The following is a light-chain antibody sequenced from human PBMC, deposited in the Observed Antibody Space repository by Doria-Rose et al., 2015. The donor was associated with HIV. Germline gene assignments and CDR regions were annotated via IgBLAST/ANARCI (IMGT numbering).Light chain of an antibody. Sequence: QPVVTQPPSVSGAPGQRVTISCTGSSSNIGADYDVHWYQQLPGTAPKLLIYGNSNRPSGVPDRFSGSKSGTSASLAITGLQAEDEADYYCQSYDSSLSGSVVFGGGTKLTVL. CDR2: GNS. V-gene: IGLV1-40*01. CDR1: SSNIGADYD. CDR3: QSYDSSLSGSVV. J-gene: IGLJ2*01.